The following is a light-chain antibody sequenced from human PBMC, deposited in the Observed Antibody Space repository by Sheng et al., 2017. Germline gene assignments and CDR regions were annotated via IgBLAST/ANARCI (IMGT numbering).Light chain of an antibody. CDR1: QDISNY. CDR3: QQFDNLHPT. V-gene: IGKV1-33*01. J-gene: IGKJ4*01. Sequence: DIQMTQSPSSLSASVGDRVTITCQASQDISNYLNWYQQKSGKAPKLPDLRCIQIRRQGSTSRFSGSGSGTDFTFIISSLQPEDIGTYYCQQFDNLHPTFGRRDRRWR. CDR2: CI.